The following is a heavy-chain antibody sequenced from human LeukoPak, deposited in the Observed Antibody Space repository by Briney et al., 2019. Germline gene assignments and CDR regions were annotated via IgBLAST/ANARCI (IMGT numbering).Heavy chain of an antibody. Sequence: GGSLRLSCAASGFTFSSYWMTWVRQAPGKGLEWVANIKQDGSEKYYVDSVKGRFTISRDNAKNSLYLQMNSLRAEDTAVYYCARDRSVVTPYYFDYWGQGTLVTVSS. CDR1: GFTFSSYW. D-gene: IGHD2-21*02. J-gene: IGHJ4*02. CDR3: ARDRSVVTPYYFDY. CDR2: IKQDGSEK. V-gene: IGHV3-7*01.